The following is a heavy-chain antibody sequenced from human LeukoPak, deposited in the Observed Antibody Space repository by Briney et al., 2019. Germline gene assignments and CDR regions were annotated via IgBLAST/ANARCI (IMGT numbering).Heavy chain of an antibody. CDR2: IYYSGST. Sequence: SETLSLTCTVSGGSISSSSYYWGWIRQPPGKGLEWIGSIYYSGSTYYNPSLKSRVTISVDTSKNQFSLKLSSVTAADTAVYYCASGIFGVVITPFDYWGQGTLVTVSS. CDR1: GGSISSSSYY. V-gene: IGHV4-39*01. CDR3: ASGIFGVVITPFDY. J-gene: IGHJ4*02. D-gene: IGHD3-3*01.